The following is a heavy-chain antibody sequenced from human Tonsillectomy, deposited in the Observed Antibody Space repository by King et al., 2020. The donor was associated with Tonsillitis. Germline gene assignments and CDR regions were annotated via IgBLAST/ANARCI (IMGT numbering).Heavy chain of an antibody. CDR2: IRFDGGEK. D-gene: IGHD3-10*01. CDR3: AKNLVRGSGNYYNRYSYYDMDV. J-gene: IGHJ6*02. Sequence: VQPVESGGGVVQPGGSLRLSCAASGFTFSSYGIHWVRQAPGKGLEWVAFIRFDGGEKYYTDSVKGRFNISRDNSKNTLYLEMNSLRAEDTAMYYCAKNLVRGSGNYYNRYSYYDMDVWGQGTTVTVSS. CDR1: GFTFSSYG. V-gene: IGHV3-30*02.